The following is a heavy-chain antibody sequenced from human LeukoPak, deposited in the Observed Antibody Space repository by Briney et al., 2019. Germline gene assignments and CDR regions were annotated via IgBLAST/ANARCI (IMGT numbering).Heavy chain of an antibody. Sequence: SETLSLTCAVYGGSFSGYYWSWIRQPPGKGLEWIGEINHSGSTNYNPSLKSRVTISVDTSKNQFSLKLSSVTAADTAVYYCARGSLRGVAITTNFDYWGQGTLVTVSS. D-gene: IGHD3-3*01. J-gene: IGHJ4*02. CDR3: ARGSLRGVAITTNFDY. CDR2: INHSGST. V-gene: IGHV4-34*01. CDR1: GGSFSGYY.